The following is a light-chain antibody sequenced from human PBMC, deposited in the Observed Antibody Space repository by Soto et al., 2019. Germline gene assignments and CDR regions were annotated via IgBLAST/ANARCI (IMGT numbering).Light chain of an antibody. CDR1: QSVSSN. CDR2: DIS. Sequence: ETVMTQSPATLSVSPGERATLSCRASQSVSSNLAWYQQKPGQPPRLLIYDISTRATGIPTRFSGSGSGTEFTLTISSLQSEDFAVYYCHQRADWPPTFGGRTNVDIK. CDR3: HQRADWPPT. V-gene: IGKV3D-15*01. J-gene: IGKJ4*01.